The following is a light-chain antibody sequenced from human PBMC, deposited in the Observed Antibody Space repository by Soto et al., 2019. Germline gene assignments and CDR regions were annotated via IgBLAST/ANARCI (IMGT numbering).Light chain of an antibody. V-gene: IGLV2-14*01. J-gene: IGLJ2*01. Sequence: QSALTQPAFVSGSPGQSITISCTGTSSDVGGYSYVSWYQQHPGKAPKLIIYEVRNRPSGVSNRFSGSKSGNTASLTISGLQAEDEAEYYCSSYTSSSTLVVFGGGTKVTVL. CDR3: SSYTSSSTLVV. CDR1: SSDVGGYSY. CDR2: EVR.